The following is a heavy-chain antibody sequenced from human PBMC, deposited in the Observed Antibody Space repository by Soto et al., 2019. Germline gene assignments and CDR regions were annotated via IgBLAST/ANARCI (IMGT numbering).Heavy chain of an antibody. J-gene: IGHJ3*02. D-gene: IGHD3-22*01. Sequence: GGSLRLSCAASGFTVSSNYMSWVRQAPGKGLEWVSVIYSGGSTYYADSVKGRFTISRDNSKNTLYLQMNSLRAEDTAVYYRARSGDDRSCYYPHDAFDIWGQGTMVTVSS. V-gene: IGHV3-53*01. CDR1: GFTVSSNY. CDR2: IYSGGST. CDR3: ARSGDDRSCYYPHDAFDI.